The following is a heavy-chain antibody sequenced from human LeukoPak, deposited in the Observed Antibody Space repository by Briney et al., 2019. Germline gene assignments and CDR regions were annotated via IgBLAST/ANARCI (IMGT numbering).Heavy chain of an antibody. Sequence: GASVKVSCKASGGTFSSYAISWVRQAPGQGLEWMGWINPNSGGTNYAQKFQGRVTMTRDTSISTAYMELSRLRSDDTAVYYCARDLLPYCSSTSCYAFDYWGQGTLVTVSS. V-gene: IGHV1-2*02. CDR2: INPNSGGT. CDR3: ARDLLPYCSSTSCYAFDY. D-gene: IGHD2-2*01. J-gene: IGHJ4*02. CDR1: GGTFSSYA.